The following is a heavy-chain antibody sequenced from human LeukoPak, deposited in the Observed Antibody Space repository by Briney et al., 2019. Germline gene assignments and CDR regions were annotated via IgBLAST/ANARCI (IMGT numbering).Heavy chain of an antibody. D-gene: IGHD1-26*01. Sequence: PGGSLRLSCAASGFTFSSYWMSWVRQAPGKGLEWVANIKRDGSEKYYVDSVKGRFTISRDNAKNSLYLQMNSLRAEDTAVYYCARESGYSGSHFDYWGQGTLVTVSS. CDR2: IKRDGSEK. CDR1: GFTFSSYW. V-gene: IGHV3-7*01. CDR3: ARESGYSGSHFDY. J-gene: IGHJ4*02.